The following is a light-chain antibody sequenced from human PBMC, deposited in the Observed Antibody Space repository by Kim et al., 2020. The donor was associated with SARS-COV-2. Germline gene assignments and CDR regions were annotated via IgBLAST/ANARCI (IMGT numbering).Light chain of an antibody. J-gene: IGKJ2*01. CDR2: AAS. Sequence: DIQMTQSPSSLSASVGDRVTITCRASQGISTYLAWFQQKPGKAPKSLISAASTLQSGVPSRFSGSGSGTDFTLTISSLQAEDFATYYCQQYLVFPRTFGQGTKLEI. CDR3: QQYLVFPRT. CDR1: QGISTY. V-gene: IGKV1-16*01.